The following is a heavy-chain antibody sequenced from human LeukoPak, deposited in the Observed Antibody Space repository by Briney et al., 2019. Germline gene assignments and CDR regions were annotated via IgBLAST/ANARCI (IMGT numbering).Heavy chain of an antibody. J-gene: IGHJ4*02. CDR1: GFTFSSYE. V-gene: IGHV3-48*03. Sequence: GGSLRLSCAASGFTFSSYEMNWVRQAPGKGLEWVSYISSSGSTIYYADSVKGRFTISRDNAKNSLYLQMNSLRAEDTAVYYCARAAPRYFDWLLSYFDYWGQGTLVTVSS. D-gene: IGHD3-9*01. CDR2: ISSSGSTI. CDR3: ARAAPRYFDWLLSYFDY.